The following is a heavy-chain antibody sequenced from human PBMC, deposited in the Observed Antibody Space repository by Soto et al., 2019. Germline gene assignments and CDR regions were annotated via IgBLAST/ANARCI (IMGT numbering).Heavy chain of an antibody. CDR2: INAGNGNT. CDR3: ARGDYYDIHDY. D-gene: IGHD3-22*01. V-gene: IGHV1-3*01. Sequence: EASVKVSCKASGYTFTNYAMHWVRQAPGQRLEWMGWINAGNGNTKSSQKFQGRVTITRDTSASTAYMELSSLRSEDTAVYYCARGDYYDIHDYWGQGTLVTVSS. J-gene: IGHJ4*02. CDR1: GYTFTNYA.